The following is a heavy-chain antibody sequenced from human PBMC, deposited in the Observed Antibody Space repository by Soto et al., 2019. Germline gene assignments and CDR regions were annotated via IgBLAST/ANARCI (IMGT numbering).Heavy chain of an antibody. CDR2: ISAYNGST. CDR3: ARDFYDSSGYYHQSLGY. CDR1: GYTFTSYG. D-gene: IGHD3-22*01. V-gene: IGHV1-18*01. Sequence: GASVKVSCKASGYTFTSYGISWVRQAPGQGLEWMGWISAYNGSTNYAQKLQGRVTMTTDTSTSTAYMELRSLRSDDTAVYYCARDFYDSSGYYHQSLGYWGQGTLVTVSS. J-gene: IGHJ4*02.